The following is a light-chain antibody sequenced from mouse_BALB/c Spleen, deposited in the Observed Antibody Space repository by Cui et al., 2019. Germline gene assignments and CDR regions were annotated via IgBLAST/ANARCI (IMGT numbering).Light chain of an antibody. CDR1: QHMSTA. CDR2: YAT. CDR3: QQHYSTPPWT. Sequence: DIVITQSDKFMSTSVADRVSITCKASQHMSTAVAWYQQKPGQSSKLLMYYATSRHTAGPDPFTSSGSGTDYSLPISSVQDAELAAYYCQQHYSTPPWTFGGGTKLEIK. V-gene: IGKV6-25*01. J-gene: IGKJ1*01.